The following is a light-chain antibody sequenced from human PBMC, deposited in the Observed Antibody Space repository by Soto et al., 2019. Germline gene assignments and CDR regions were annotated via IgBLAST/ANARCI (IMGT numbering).Light chain of an antibody. CDR1: QTISSW. Sequence: DIQMTQSPSTLSGSVGDRVTITCRASQTISSWLAWYQQKPGKAPKLLIYKASTLKSGVPSRFSGIGSGTEFTLTISRRQPDDFAPYSAQHFNSYSEAFGQGTKVELK. V-gene: IGKV1-5*03. J-gene: IGKJ1*01. CDR3: QHFNSYSEA. CDR2: KAS.